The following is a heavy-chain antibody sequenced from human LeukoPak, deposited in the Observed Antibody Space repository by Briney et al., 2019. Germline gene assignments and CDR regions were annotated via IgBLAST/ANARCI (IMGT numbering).Heavy chain of an antibody. CDR1: GGSFSGYY. D-gene: IGHD3-10*01. CDR2: TNHSGST. J-gene: IGHJ4*02. V-gene: IGHV4-34*01. Sequence: PSETLSLTCAVYGGSFSGYYWSWIRQPPGKGLEWIGETNHSGSTNYNPSLKSRVTISVDTSKNQFSLKLSSVTAADTAVYYCARGHMVRGVQLDYWGQGTLVTVSS. CDR3: ARGHMVRGVQLDY.